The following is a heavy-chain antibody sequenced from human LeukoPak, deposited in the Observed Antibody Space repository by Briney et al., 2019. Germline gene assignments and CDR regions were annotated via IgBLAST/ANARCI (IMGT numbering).Heavy chain of an antibody. CDR3: ARALSSGREDAFDI. V-gene: IGHV4-59*01. D-gene: IGHD1-26*01. J-gene: IGHJ3*02. CDR2: IYYSGSH. Sequence: SETLSLTCTVSGGSISGYYWSWVRQPPGKGLEWIGDIYYSGSHNYTPSIKSRVTISVDTSKNQSSLKLSSVTAADTAVYYCARALSSGREDAFDIWGQGTMVTVSS. CDR1: GGSISGYY.